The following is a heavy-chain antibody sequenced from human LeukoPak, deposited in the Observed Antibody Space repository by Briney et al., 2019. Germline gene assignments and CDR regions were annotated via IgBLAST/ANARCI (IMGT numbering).Heavy chain of an antibody. CDR3: ARETIASAFDY. Sequence: SETLSLTCIVSDDSIASSDYYWGWIRQPPGKGLEWIGTIYYSGSTYYNPSLKSRVTISVDTSKNQFSLRLSSVTAADTAVYYCARETIASAFDYWGQGTLVTVSS. CDR2: IYYSGST. V-gene: IGHV4-39*07. CDR1: DDSIASSDYY. D-gene: IGHD6-13*01. J-gene: IGHJ4*02.